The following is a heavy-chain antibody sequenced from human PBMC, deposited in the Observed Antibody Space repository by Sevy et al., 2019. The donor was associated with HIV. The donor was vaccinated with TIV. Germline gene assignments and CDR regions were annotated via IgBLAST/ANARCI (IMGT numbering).Heavy chain of an antibody. CDR2: INPNSGGT. J-gene: IGHJ5*02. Sequence: ASVKVSCKASGYTFTGYYMHWVRQAPGQGLEWMGWINPNSGGTNYPQKFQGRVTMTRDTSISTAYMELSRLRSDDTAVYYCARAGGYCSSTSCNRPWFDPWGQGTLVTVSS. D-gene: IGHD2-2*02. CDR1: GYTFTGYY. CDR3: ARAGGYCSSTSCNRPWFDP. V-gene: IGHV1-2*02.